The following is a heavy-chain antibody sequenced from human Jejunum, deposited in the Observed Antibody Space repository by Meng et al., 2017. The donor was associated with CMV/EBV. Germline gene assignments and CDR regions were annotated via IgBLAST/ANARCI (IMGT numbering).Heavy chain of an antibody. Sequence: LSYAASGFSFSTTAMHGVRQAPSKELEWVAVISKDGTIEHYADSVKGRFTIARDNSKNTLYLQMNSLRAEDTAVFYCARDTFGSVDYWGQGTLVTVSS. D-gene: IGHD3-3*01. CDR1: GFSFSTTA. CDR3: ARDTFGSVDY. V-gene: IGHV3-30*04. CDR2: ISKDGTIE. J-gene: IGHJ4*02.